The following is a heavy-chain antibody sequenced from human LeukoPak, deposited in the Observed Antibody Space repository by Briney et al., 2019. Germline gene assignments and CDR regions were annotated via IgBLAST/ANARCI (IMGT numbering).Heavy chain of an antibody. CDR1: GFTFSSYS. CDR2: INSSGSNI. D-gene: IGHD3-10*01. Sequence: PGGSLRLSCAASGFTFSSYSMNWIRQAPGKGLEWVSSINSSGSNIYYAGSVKGRFTISKDNAKNSLYLQMNSLRAEDTAVYYCAREDYGSRSGDYWGQGTLVTVSS. J-gene: IGHJ4*02. CDR3: AREDYGSRSGDY. V-gene: IGHV3-21*01.